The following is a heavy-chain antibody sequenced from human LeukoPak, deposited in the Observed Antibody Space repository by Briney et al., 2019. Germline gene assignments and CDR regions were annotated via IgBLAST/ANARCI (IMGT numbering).Heavy chain of an antibody. J-gene: IGHJ4*02. CDR3: ARDRRNYDFWSGYYDY. Sequence: GGSLRLSCAASGFTVSSNYMSWVRQAPGKGLEWVSVIYSGGSTYYADSVKGRFTISRDNSKNTLYLQMNSLRAEDTAVYYCARDRRNYDFWSGYYDYWGQRTLVTVSS. V-gene: IGHV3-53*01. CDR2: IYSGGST. D-gene: IGHD3-3*01. CDR1: GFTVSSNY.